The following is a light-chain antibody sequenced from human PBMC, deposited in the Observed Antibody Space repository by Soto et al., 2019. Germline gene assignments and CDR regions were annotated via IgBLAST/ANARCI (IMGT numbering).Light chain of an antibody. Sequence: DIQMTQSPSTLSASVGDRVTITCRASQTINGWLAWYQQKPGKAPKLLIYDASSLQSGVPSRFSGSGSGTKLTLTISSLQTDDFATYYYQQYNTYPWTFGQGTKVDI. CDR2: DAS. J-gene: IGKJ1*01. V-gene: IGKV1-5*01. CDR1: QTINGW. CDR3: QQYNTYPWT.